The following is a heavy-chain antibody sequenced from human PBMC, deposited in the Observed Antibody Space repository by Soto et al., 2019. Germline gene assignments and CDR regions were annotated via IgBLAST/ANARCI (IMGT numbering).Heavy chain of an antibody. Sequence: GGSLRLSCAASGFTFSSYAMNWVRQAPGKGLEWVSTISGSGVSTYYADSVKGRFTISRDNSKNTLYLQMNSLRAEDTAVYYYANEHQQYDVSATSCFDSWGQGTLVTVSS. CDR3: ANEHQQYDVSATSCFDS. J-gene: IGHJ5*01. CDR2: ISGSGVST. V-gene: IGHV3-23*01. CDR1: GFTFSSYA. D-gene: IGHD2-2*01.